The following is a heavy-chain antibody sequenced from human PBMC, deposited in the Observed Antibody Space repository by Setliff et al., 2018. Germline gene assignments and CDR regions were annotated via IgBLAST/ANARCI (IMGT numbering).Heavy chain of an antibody. J-gene: IGHJ3*02. V-gene: IGHV1-69*08. CDR2: IIPIFGTA. Sequence: SVKVSCKASGGTFSIYTISWVRQAPGQGLEWMGRIIPIFGTANYAQKFQGRVTITADKSTSTAYMELSSLRSEDTAVYYCATNSGGNTIDAFDIWGQGTMVTVSS. CDR3: ATNSGGNTIDAFDI. CDR1: GGTFSIYT. D-gene: IGHD2-15*01.